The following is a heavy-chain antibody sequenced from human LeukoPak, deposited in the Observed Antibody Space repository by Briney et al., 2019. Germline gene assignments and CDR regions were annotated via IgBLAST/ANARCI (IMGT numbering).Heavy chain of an antibody. V-gene: IGHV3-21*01. J-gene: IGHJ4*02. CDR3: ARDYRKIAARREFDY. CDR2: ISSSSSCI. Sequence: TGGSLRLSCAASGFTFSSYSMNWVRQAPGKGLEWVSSISSSSSCIYYADSVKGRFTISRDNAKNSLYLQMNSLRAEDTAVYYCARDYRKIAARREFDYWGQGTLVTVSS. CDR1: GFTFSSYS. D-gene: IGHD6-6*01.